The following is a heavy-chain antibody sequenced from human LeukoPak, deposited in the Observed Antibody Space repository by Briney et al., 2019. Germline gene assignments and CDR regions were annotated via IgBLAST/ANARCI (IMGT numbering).Heavy chain of an antibody. Sequence: ASVKVSCKASGYTFTGYFLHWVRQAPGQGLEWMGWINPNTGDTDSAQKFQGRVTMARDTSIFTAYMELSSPRSDDTAVYYCARDMNWRASIWYFDLWGRGTLVAVSS. CDR2: INPNTGDT. CDR1: GYTFTGYF. CDR3: ARDMNWRASIWYFDL. V-gene: IGHV1-2*02. J-gene: IGHJ2*01.